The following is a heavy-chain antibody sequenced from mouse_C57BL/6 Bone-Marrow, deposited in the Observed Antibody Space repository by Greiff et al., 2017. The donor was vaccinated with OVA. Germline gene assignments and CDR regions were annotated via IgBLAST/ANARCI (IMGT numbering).Heavy chain of an antibody. CDR2: IHPNSGST. CDR1: GYTFTSYW. J-gene: IGHJ1*03. D-gene: IGHD1-1*01. Sequence: QVQLQQPGAELVKPGASVKLSCKASGYTFTSYWMHWVKQRPGQGLEWIGMIHPNSGSTNYNEKFKSNATLTVDKSSSTAYMQLSSLTSEDSAVYYLARPLITTVPYWYFDVWGTGTTVTVSS. V-gene: IGHV1-64*01. CDR3: ARPLITTVPYWYFDV.